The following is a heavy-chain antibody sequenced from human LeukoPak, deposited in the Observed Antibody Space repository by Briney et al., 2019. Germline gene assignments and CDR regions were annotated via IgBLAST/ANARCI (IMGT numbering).Heavy chain of an antibody. D-gene: IGHD1-26*01. CDR1: GGSISGYY. V-gene: IGHV4-34*01. Sequence: SETLSLTCTVSGGSISGYYWSWIRQPPGKGLEWIGEINHSGSTNYNPSLKSRVTISVDTSKNQFSLKLSSVTAADTAVYYCARAEEGGSYFVDYWGQGTLVTVSS. CDR3: ARAEEGGSYFVDY. CDR2: INHSGST. J-gene: IGHJ4*02.